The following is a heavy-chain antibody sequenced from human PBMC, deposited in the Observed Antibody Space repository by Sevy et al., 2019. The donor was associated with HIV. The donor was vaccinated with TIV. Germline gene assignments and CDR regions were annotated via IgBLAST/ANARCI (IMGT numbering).Heavy chain of an antibody. Sequence: LSLTCAVYGGSFSGYYWSWIRQPPGKGLEWIGEINHGGSTNYNPSLKSRVTISVDTSKNQFSLKLSSVTAADTAVYYCARGYSSSWTDYYYYYGMDVWGQGTTVTVSS. CDR1: GGSFSGYY. CDR3: ARGYSSSWTDYYYYYGMDV. D-gene: IGHD6-13*01. V-gene: IGHV4-34*01. J-gene: IGHJ6*02. CDR2: INHGGST.